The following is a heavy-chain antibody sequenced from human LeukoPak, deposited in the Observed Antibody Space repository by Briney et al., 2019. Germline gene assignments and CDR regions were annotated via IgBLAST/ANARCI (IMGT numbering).Heavy chain of an antibody. V-gene: IGHV3-53*01. J-gene: IGHJ4*02. D-gene: IGHD3-22*01. CDR2: IYRGGSA. CDR1: GFTLRSFR. Sequence: PGGSLRLSCAASGFTLRSFRMSWVRQAPGKGLEWVSVIYRGGSAHYTDSVKDRFTLSRDNSMNTLYLQMNSLRAEDTAVYYCARDHYDSSGYYHDYWGQGTLVTVSS. CDR3: ARDHYDSSGYYHDY.